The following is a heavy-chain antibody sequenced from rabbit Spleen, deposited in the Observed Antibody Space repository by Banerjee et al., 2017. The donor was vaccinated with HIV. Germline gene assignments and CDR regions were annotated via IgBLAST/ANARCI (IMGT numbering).Heavy chain of an antibody. CDR2: IYTGSGST. CDR3: ARDSGSSFSSYGMDL. D-gene: IGHD8-1*01. J-gene: IGHJ6*01. V-gene: IGHV1S40*01. Sequence: QSLEESGGDLVKPGASLTLTCIASGVSFSVSSYMCWVRQAPGKGLEWIGCIYTGSGSTYYASWAKGRFTISKTSSTTVTLQLNSLTAADTATYFCARDSGSSFSSYGMDLWGQGTLVTVS. CDR1: GVSFSVSSY.